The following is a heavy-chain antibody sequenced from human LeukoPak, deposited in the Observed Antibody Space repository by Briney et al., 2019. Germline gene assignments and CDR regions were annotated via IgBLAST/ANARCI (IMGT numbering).Heavy chain of an antibody. CDR1: GFTFSSHA. V-gene: IGHV3-23*01. CDR2: ISGSGGST. Sequence: GGSLRLSCAASGFTFSSHAMSWVRQAPGKGLEWVSAISGSGGSTYYADSVKGRFTISRDNSKNTLYLQMNSLRAEDTAVYYCAKGVVLWFGELYYWGQGTLVTVSS. D-gene: IGHD3-10*01. J-gene: IGHJ4*02. CDR3: AKGVVLWFGELYY.